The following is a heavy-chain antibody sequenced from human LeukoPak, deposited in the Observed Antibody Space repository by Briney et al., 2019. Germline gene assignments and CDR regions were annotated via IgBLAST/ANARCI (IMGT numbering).Heavy chain of an antibody. D-gene: IGHD4-17*01. CDR2: IIPIFGTA. Sequence: ASVKVSCKASGGTFSSYAISWVRQAPGQGLEWMGGIIPIFGTANYAQEFQGRVTITADESTSTAYMELSSLRSEDTAVYYCARGSIGDYGDYGGFDYWGQGTLVTVSS. CDR3: ARGSIGDYGDYGGFDY. J-gene: IGHJ4*02. V-gene: IGHV1-69*13. CDR1: GGTFSSYA.